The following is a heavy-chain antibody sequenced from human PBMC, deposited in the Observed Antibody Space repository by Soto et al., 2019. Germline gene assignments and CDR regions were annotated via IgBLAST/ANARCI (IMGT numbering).Heavy chain of an antibody. CDR3: AKNGFGEFPNFDF. Sequence: EVQLLESGGGLVQPGGSLRLSCAASGFTFSSYAMSWVRQAPEKGLEWVSGISSRGGTTYYADSVKGRFTISRDNSKNTLYLQMNSLTAEDTAVYYCAKNGFGEFPNFDFWGQGTLVTVSS. CDR2: ISSRGGTT. V-gene: IGHV3-23*01. CDR1: GFTFSSYA. D-gene: IGHD3-10*01. J-gene: IGHJ4*02.